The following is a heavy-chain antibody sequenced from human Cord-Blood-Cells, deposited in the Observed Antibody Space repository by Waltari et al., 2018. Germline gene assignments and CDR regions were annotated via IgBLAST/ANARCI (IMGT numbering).Heavy chain of an antibody. CDR1: GFTFSSYW. CDR3: ARIRIVRAFDI. J-gene: IGHJ3*02. D-gene: IGHD6-6*01. CDR2: IKQDESAK. V-gene: IGHV3-7*01. Sequence: EVQLVESGGGLVQPGGSLRLSCAASGFTFSSYWLSWVRQAPGKGLEWVANIKQDESAKYYVDSVKVRFTISRDNAKNSLYLQMNSLRAEDTAVYYCARIRIVRAFDIWGQGTMVTVSS.